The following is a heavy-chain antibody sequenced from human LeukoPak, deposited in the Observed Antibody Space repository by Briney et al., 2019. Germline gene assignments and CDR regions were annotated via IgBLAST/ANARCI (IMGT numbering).Heavy chain of an antibody. CDR2: ISGSGGST. V-gene: IGHV3-23*01. CDR3: AKARYSGYDFRGLDY. Sequence: GGSLRLSCAASGFTFSSYAMSWVRQAPGKGLEWVSGISGSGGSTYHADSVKGRFPISRDNSKKTLNLQMNSLRAEDTAVYYCAKARYSGYDFRGLDYWGQGTLVTVSS. D-gene: IGHD5-12*01. CDR1: GFTFSSYA. J-gene: IGHJ4*02.